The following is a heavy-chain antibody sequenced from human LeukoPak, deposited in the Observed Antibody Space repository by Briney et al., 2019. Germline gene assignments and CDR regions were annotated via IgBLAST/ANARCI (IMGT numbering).Heavy chain of an antibody. CDR1: GYTFTGYY. CDR2: ISAYNGNT. J-gene: IGHJ4*02. D-gene: IGHD3-16*01. V-gene: IGHV1-18*04. Sequence: ASVKVSCKASGYTFTGYYMHWVRQAPGQGLEWMAWISAYNGNTNYAQKLQGRVTMTTDTSTSTAYMELRSLRSDDTAVYYCARDAFGGAKAYFDYWGQGTLVTVSS. CDR3: ARDAFGGAKAYFDY.